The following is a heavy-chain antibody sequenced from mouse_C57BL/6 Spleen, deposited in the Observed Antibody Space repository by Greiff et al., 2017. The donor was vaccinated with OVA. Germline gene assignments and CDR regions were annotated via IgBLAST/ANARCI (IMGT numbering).Heavy chain of an antibody. J-gene: IGHJ4*01. V-gene: IGHV14-4*01. CDR2: IDPENGDT. CDR3: TTSVRGYYAMDD. Sequence: VQLQQSGAELVRPGASVKLSCTASGFNITDDYMHWVKQRPEQGLEWIGWIDPENGDTEYASKFQGKATITADTSSNTAYLQLSSLTSEDTAVYYGTTSVRGYYAMDDWGQGTSVTVSS. CDR1: GFNITDDY. D-gene: IGHD1-1*01.